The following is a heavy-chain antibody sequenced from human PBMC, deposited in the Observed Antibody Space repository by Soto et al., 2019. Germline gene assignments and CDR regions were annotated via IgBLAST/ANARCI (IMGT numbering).Heavy chain of an antibody. J-gene: IGHJ4*02. CDR2: ISYDGSNK. Sequence: QVQLVESGGGVVQPGRSLRLSCAASGFTFSSYAMHWVRQAQGKGLEWVAVISYDGSNKYYADSVKGRFTISRDNSKNTLYLQMNSLRAEDMAVYYCARGLFYDSSGSRVDFDYWGQGTLVNVAA. V-gene: IGHV3-30-3*01. CDR3: ARGLFYDSSGSRVDFDY. CDR1: GFTFSSYA. D-gene: IGHD3-22*01.